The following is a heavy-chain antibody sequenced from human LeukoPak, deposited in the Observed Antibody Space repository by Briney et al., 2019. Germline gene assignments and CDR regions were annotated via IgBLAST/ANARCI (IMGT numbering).Heavy chain of an antibody. V-gene: IGHV1-18*01. D-gene: IGHD2-2*01. J-gene: IGHJ6*03. CDR3: ARGPIIDIVIIPAADDYYYMDV. Sequence: GASVKVSCKASGYTFRSYGISWVRQAPGQGLEWMGWISAYNGNTNSAQKIQGRVTMTTDTSTGTAYMELRSLRSDDTAVYYCARGPIIDIVIIPAADDYYYMDVWGKGTTVTVSS. CDR2: ISAYNGNT. CDR1: GYTFRSYG.